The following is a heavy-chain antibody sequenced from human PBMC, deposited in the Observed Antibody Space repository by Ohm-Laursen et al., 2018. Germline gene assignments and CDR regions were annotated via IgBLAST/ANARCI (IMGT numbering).Heavy chain of an antibody. CDR2: IGTSNTTI. CDR1: GFTFSHYS. V-gene: IGHV3-48*04. J-gene: IGHJ4*02. Sequence: SLRLSCAASGFTFSHYSMNWVRQAPGKGPEWLSYIGTSNTTIYYADSVNGRFTISRDNAKNSLYLQMNSLRAEDTALYYCAKDMGGGSYPYYFDFWGQGTLVTVSS. CDR3: AKDMGGGSYPYYFDF. D-gene: IGHD1-26*01.